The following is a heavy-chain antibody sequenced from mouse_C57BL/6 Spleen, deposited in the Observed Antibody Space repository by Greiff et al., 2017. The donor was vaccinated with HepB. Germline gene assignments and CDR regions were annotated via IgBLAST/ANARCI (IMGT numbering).Heavy chain of an antibody. D-gene: IGHD2-1*01. CDR1: GYTFTDHT. Sequence: VQLQQSDAELVKPGASVKISCKVSGYTFTDHTIHWMKQRPEQGLEWIGYIYPRDGSTKYNEKFKGKATLTADKSSSTAYMQLNSLTSEYSAVYFCARRYGNHQAWFAYWGQGTLVTVSA. CDR3: ARRYGNHQAWFAY. V-gene: IGHV1-78*01. CDR2: IYPRDGST. J-gene: IGHJ3*01.